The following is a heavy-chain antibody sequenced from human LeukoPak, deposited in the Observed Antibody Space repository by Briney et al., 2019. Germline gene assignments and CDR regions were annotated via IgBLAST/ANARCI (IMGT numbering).Heavy chain of an antibody. J-gene: IGHJ2*01. CDR1: GGSISSSSYY. D-gene: IGHD2-15*01. CDR2: IYYSGST. V-gene: IGHV4-39*07. CDR3: ARVPFIVVVVAAGWYFDL. Sequence: SETLPLTCIVSGGSISSSSYYWGWIRQPPVKGLEWIGNIYYSGSTYYNPSLKSRVAISVDTSKNQFSLKLSSVTAADTAVYYCARVPFIVVVVAAGWYFDLWGRGTLVTVSS.